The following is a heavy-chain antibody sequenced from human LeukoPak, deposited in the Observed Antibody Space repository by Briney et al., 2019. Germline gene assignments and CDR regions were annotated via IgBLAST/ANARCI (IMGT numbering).Heavy chain of an antibody. Sequence: SETLSLTCAVYGGSFSGYYWSWIRQPPGKGLEWIGEINHSGSTNYNPSLKRRVTISVDTSKKQFSLQLSSVPAPDTAVYYCARVRIVTMVRGVIVPELDYWGQGTLVTVSS. J-gene: IGHJ4*02. V-gene: IGHV4-34*01. CDR3: ARVRIVTMVRGVIVPELDY. D-gene: IGHD3-10*01. CDR2: INHSGST. CDR1: GGSFSGYY.